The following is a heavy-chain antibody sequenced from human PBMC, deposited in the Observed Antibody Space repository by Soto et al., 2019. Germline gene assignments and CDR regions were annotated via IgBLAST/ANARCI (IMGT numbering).Heavy chain of an antibody. CDR2: ISGSGGST. J-gene: IGHJ5*02. CDR3: AKDHSSRWSIANWFDP. D-gene: IGHD6-13*01. Sequence: GSLTLSCAAYGCTGSSYAMSWVRQAPGKGLEWVSAISGSGGSTYYADSVKGRFTISRDNSKNTLYLQMNSLRAEDTAVYYCAKDHSSRWSIANWFDPWGQGTLVTVSS. V-gene: IGHV3-23*01. CDR1: GCTGSSYA.